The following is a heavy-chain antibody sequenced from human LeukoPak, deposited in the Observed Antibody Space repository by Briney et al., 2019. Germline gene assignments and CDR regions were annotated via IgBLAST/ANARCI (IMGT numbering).Heavy chain of an antibody. CDR3: ARIYYFGDNNWRYFDN. Sequence: PGGSLRLSCAASGFTFNSYWMSWVRQAPGKGLEWVANIDPDGSEKQYGDSVKGRFPTSRDNAKNSLYLQMNSLRAEDTAIYYCARIYYFGDNNWRYFDNWGQGTLVTVSS. D-gene: IGHD3-10*01. J-gene: IGHJ4*02. CDR1: GFTFNSYW. V-gene: IGHV3-7*01. CDR2: IDPDGSEK.